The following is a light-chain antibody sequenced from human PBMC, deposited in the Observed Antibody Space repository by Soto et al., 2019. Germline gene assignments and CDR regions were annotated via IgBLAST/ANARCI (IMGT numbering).Light chain of an antibody. J-gene: IGLJ3*02. CDR3: ETWDTNTRV. Sequence: QAVVTQSSSASASLGSSVKITCTLSSGHSSYIIAWHQQQPGKAPRHLMKFEGSGTYNKGSGIPDRFSGSSSGADRYLTISNLHFEDEADYYCETWDTNTRVFGGGTQLTVL. CDR1: SGHSSYI. CDR2: FEGSGTY. V-gene: IGLV4-60*02.